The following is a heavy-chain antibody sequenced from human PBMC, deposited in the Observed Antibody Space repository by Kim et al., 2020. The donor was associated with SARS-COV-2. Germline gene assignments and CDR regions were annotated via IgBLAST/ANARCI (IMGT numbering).Heavy chain of an antibody. CDR1: GGSMNSYY. J-gene: IGHJ6*02. CDR3: ATYMIRGPLDCYFYGMDV. Sequence: SETLSLTCTVSGGSMNSYYWSWIRQPPGKGLEWIGYIYYTGSTNYNPSLKSRVTMLVDTSKNQFSLKPSSVTAADTAVYYCATYMIRGPLDCYFYGMDVWGQGTTVTVSS. D-gene: IGHD3-10*01. CDR2: IYYTGST. V-gene: IGHV4-59*08.